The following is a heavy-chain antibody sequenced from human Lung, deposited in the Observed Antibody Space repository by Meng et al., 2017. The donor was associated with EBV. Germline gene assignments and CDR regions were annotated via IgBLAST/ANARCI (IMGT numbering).Heavy chain of an antibody. V-gene: IGHV1-69*10. D-gene: IGHD6-19*01. CDR1: GYTFTSYG. J-gene: IGHJ4*02. CDR2: IIPILGIA. Sequence: QVQVWRSEVWVKKPGASVKVSCKASGYTFTSYGISWVRQAPGQGLEWMGWIIPILGIANYAQKFQGRVTITADKSTSTAYMELSSLRSEDTAVYYCARDPSNTSGRYAYFDYWGQGTLVTVSS. CDR3: ARDPSNTSGRYAYFDY.